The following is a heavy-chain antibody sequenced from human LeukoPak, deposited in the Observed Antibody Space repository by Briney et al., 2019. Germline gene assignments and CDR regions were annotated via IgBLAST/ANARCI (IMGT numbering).Heavy chain of an antibody. D-gene: IGHD5-18*01. CDR1: GFTFSSYA. CDR2: ISYDGSNK. V-gene: IGHV3-30-3*01. CDR3: ARDGRGYSYGSDY. J-gene: IGHJ4*02. Sequence: PGGSLRLSCAASGFTFSSYAMHWVRQAPGKRLEWVAVISYDGSNKYYADSVKGRFTISRDNSKNTLYLQMNSLRAEDTAVYYCARDGRGYSYGSDYWGQGTLVTVSS.